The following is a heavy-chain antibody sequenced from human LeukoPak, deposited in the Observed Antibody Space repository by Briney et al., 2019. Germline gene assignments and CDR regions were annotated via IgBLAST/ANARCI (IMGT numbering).Heavy chain of an antibody. J-gene: IGHJ4*02. CDR2: ISGSGGST. V-gene: IGHV3-23*01. CDR3: AGGYSSSWYFN. CDR1: GFTFSSYA. Sequence: TGGSLRLSCAASGFTFSSYAMSWVRQAPGKGLEWVSAISGSGGSTYYADSVKGRFTISRDNSRNTLYLQMNSLRAEDTAVYYCAGGYSSSWYFNWGQGTLVTVSS. D-gene: IGHD6-13*01.